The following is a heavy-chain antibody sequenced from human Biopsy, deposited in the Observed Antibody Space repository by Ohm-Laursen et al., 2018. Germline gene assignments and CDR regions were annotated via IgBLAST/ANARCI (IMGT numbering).Heavy chain of an antibody. CDR3: ALQSVAQMKNFDY. D-gene: IGHD6-19*01. J-gene: IGHJ4*02. CDR2: ISPKSGGT. CDR1: GFSFTGYY. Sequence: SVKVSCKASGFSFTGYYIHWVRQAPGQGLEWMGWISPKSGGTNYAQKFQGTITMTKNTSMSTAYMEMSRLRSDDTAVYYCALQSVAQMKNFDYWGQGTLVTVSS. V-gene: IGHV1-2*02.